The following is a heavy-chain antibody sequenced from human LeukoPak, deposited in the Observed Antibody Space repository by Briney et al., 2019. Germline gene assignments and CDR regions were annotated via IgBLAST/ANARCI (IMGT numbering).Heavy chain of an antibody. CDR1: GFTVSSNY. Sequence: GGSLRLSCAASGFTVSSNYMSWVRQAPGKGLEWVSAISGSGGSTYYADSVKGRFTISRDNSKNTLYLQMNSLRAEDTAVYYCAKYSSSWTLFDYWGQGTLVTVSS. CDR3: AKYSSSWTLFDY. D-gene: IGHD6-13*01. CDR2: ISGSGGST. J-gene: IGHJ4*02. V-gene: IGHV3-23*01.